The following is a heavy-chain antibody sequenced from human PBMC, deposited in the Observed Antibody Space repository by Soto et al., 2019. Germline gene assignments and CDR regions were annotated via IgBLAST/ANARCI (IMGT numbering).Heavy chain of an antibody. CDR2: IHQSGST. J-gene: IGHJ4*02. D-gene: IGHD6-19*01. CDR1: GGSIISSNW. CDR3: ARGSSGWPDFDY. Sequence: QVQLQESGPGLVKPSGTLSLTCAVSGGSIISSNWWNWVRQPPGKGLVWMGEIHQSGSTNYNPSLKSRLTISVDKSKNQFSLNLTSVTAADTAVYYCARGSSGWPDFDYWGQGTLVTVSS. V-gene: IGHV4-4*02.